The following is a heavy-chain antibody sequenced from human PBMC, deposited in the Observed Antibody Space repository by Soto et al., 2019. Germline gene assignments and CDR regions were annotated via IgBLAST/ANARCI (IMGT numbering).Heavy chain of an antibody. V-gene: IGHV4-59*01. CDR3: ARDLWGYCGTDCYPLDV. D-gene: IGHD2-21*02. CDR1: GGSISGYD. J-gene: IGHJ6*02. Sequence: SETLSLTCTVSGGSISGYDWSWIRQPPGKGLEWIGYMYNTGSTVYNPSFKSRVTISVDTSKNQSSLKLNSVTAADTAVYYCARDLWGYCGTDCYPLDVWGQGTTVTVSS. CDR2: MYNTGST.